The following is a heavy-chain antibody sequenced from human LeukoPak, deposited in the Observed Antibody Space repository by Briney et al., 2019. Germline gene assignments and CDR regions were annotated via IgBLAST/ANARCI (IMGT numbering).Heavy chain of an antibody. CDR2: IYYSGST. CDR3: ARFSRGNYECSGFLLH. J-gene: IGHJ4*02. D-gene: IGHD3-22*01. Sequence: SETLSHTCAVSGDSASIVIYFRRWIRQPPGKGLEWIAYIYYSGSTKYNPSLKSRVTITVDTSKNQFSLQLTSVTAADTAVYYCARFSRGNYECSGFLLHWRRGTLVTVSS. V-gene: IGHV4-61*01. CDR1: GDSASIVIYF.